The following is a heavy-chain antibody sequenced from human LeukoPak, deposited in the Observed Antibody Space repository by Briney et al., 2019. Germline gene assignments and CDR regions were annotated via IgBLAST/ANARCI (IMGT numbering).Heavy chain of an antibody. CDR3: ARDQYSSGWYFHF. J-gene: IGHJ4*02. CDR1: GASITNYY. Sequence: SETLSLTCTVSGASITNYYWSWIRQPAGKGLEWIGRIYTSGSTNYNPSLKSRVTMSVDTSKNQFSLKLSSVTAADTAVYYCARDQYSSGWYFHFGGQGTLVTVSS. CDR2: IYTSGST. D-gene: IGHD6-19*01. V-gene: IGHV4-4*07.